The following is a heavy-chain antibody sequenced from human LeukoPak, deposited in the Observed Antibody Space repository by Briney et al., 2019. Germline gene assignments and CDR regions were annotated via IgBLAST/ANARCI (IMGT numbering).Heavy chain of an antibody. V-gene: IGHV3-21*01. D-gene: IGHD6-6*01. CDR1: GFTFSDHF. J-gene: IGHJ3*01. Sequence: NSGGSLRLSCVASGFTFSDHFMNWVRQAPGKGLEWVSSISSSGSSALYADSLRGRFTISRDNTKNSLYLQMNSLRPGDTAVYYCARERYSRSSHDALDLWGQGTMVTVSS. CDR2: ISSSGSSA. CDR3: ARERYSRSSHDALDL.